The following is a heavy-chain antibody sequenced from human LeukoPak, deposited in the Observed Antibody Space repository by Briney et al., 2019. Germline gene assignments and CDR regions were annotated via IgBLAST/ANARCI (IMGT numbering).Heavy chain of an antibody. CDR2: ISAYNGNT. D-gene: IGHD3-10*01. J-gene: IGHJ4*02. V-gene: IGHV1-18*01. Sequence: ASVKVSCKASGYTFTSYGISWVRQAPGQGLEWMGWISAYNGNTNYAQKVQGRVAMTTDTSTSTAYMELRSLRSNDTAVYYCARFRAGVGEPYGDYWGQGTLVTVSS. CDR1: GYTFTSYG. CDR3: ARFRAGVGEPYGDY.